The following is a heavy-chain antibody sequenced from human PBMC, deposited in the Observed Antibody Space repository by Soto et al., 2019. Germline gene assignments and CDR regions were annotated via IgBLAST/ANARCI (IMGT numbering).Heavy chain of an antibody. V-gene: IGHV3-23*01. J-gene: IGHJ5*02. Sequence: LRLSCAASGFSFIDYAINWVRQVPGRGLEYVAGIGGRGGNAFYADSMKGRFSISRDNSKNTVYLHMHNLRVDDSAMYYCAKARHSGDFAGSYDSWGQGTLVTVSS. D-gene: IGHD2-21*02. CDR3: AKARHSGDFAGSYDS. CDR1: GFSFIDYA. CDR2: IGGRGGNA.